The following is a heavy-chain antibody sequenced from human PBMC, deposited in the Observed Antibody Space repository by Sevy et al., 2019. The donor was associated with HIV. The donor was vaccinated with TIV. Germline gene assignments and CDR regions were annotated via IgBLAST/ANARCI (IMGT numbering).Heavy chain of an antibody. D-gene: IGHD3-10*01. J-gene: IGHJ3*02. CDR3: VKDGGVRGVMRSAAFDI. V-gene: IGHV3-64D*06. CDR2: ISSNGGST. CDR1: GFTFSSYA. Sequence: GGSLRLSCSASGFTFSSYAMHWVRQAPGKGLEYVSAISSNGGSTYYADSVKGRFTISRDNSKSTLYLQMSSLRAEDTAVYYCVKDGGVRGVMRSAAFDIWGQGTMVTVSS.